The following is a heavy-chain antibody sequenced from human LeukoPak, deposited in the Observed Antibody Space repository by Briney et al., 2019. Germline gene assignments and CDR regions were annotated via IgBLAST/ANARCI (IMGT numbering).Heavy chain of an antibody. D-gene: IGHD3-22*01. CDR1: GGSISSYY. Sequence: PSETLSLTCTVSGGSISSYYWSGIRQPPGKGLEWVGYIYYSGSTNYNPSLKSRVTISVDTSKNQFSLKLSSVTAADTAVYYCARSYYDSSGRFDPWGQGTLVTVSS. CDR2: IYYSGST. J-gene: IGHJ5*02. V-gene: IGHV4-59*01. CDR3: ARSYYDSSGRFDP.